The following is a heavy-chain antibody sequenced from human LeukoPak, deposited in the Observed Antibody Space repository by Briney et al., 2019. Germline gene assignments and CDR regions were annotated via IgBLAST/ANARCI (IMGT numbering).Heavy chain of an antibody. CDR1: GGTFSSYA. J-gene: IGHJ2*01. CDR3: SVXXXTXXXYFDL. Sequence: SVKVSCKASGGTFSSYAISWVRQAPGQGLEWMGGIIPIFGTPKYAGKFQGRVTITADEFTSTAYMELSSLRSEDTAVFYFSVXXXTXXXYFDLWGRGTLVTVSS. CDR2: IIPIFGTP. V-gene: IGHV1-69*13.